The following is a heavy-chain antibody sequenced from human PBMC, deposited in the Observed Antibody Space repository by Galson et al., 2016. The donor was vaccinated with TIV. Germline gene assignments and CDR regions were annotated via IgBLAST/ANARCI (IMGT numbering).Heavy chain of an antibody. CDR2: IYYSGST. Sequence: TLSLTCTVSGAPIRDGDSFWSWIRQSPGKGLEWIGYIYYSGSTKINPSLKSRLTMSVDRSRNQFSLSLYSVTAADTAVYFCARDAGTYYHAFDVWGQGTMVTVSS. J-gene: IGHJ3*01. D-gene: IGHD3-22*01. CDR1: GAPIRDGDSF. CDR3: ARDAGTYYHAFDV. V-gene: IGHV4-30-4*01.